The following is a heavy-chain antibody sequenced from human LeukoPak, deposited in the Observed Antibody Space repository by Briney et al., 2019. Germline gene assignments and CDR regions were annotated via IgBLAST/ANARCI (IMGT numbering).Heavy chain of an antibody. Sequence: SETLSLTCTVSGGSISSYYWSWIRQPAGKGLEWIGRIYTSGSTNYNPSLKSRVTMSVDTSKNQFSLKLSSVTAADTAVYYCARVGSSSWYEGQPYYFDYWGQGTLVTVSS. CDR3: ARVGSSSWYEGQPYYFDY. CDR2: IYTSGST. J-gene: IGHJ4*02. V-gene: IGHV4-4*07. CDR1: GGSISSYY. D-gene: IGHD6-13*01.